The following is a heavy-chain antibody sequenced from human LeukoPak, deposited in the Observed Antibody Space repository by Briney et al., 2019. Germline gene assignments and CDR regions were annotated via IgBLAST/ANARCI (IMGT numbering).Heavy chain of an antibody. Sequence: GGSLRLSCAASGFTVSSNYMSWVRQAPGKGLEWVSVIYSDGSTYYADSVKGRFTISRDNSKNTLYLQMNSLRAEDTAVYYCASQIFNYYDSSGYWYGDVWGQGTTVTVSS. CDR2: IYSDGST. V-gene: IGHV3-53*01. CDR3: ASQIFNYYDSSGYWYGDV. CDR1: GFTVSSNY. D-gene: IGHD3-22*01. J-gene: IGHJ6*02.